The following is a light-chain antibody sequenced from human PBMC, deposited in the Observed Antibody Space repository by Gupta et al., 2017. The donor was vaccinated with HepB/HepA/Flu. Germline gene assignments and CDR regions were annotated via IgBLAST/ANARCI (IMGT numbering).Light chain of an antibody. CDR2: DIS. V-gene: IGKV3-11*01. J-gene: IGKJ4*01. CDR1: QTVSTY. Sequence: VLIQSPATLSLSPGDRATLSCRASQTVSTYLAWYQQKPGQFPRLLIYDISNSATGIPARFSGSGSGTDFTLTISSLEPEDFAVYFCQQRSNWPLTFGGGTKVEIK. CDR3: QQRSNWPLT.